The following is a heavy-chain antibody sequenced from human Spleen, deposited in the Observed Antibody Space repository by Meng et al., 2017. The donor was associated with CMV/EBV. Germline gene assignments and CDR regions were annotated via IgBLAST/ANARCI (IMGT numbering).Heavy chain of an antibody. CDR2: IYWTDDK. CDR1: GFSLSTNGVA. CDR3: AHMSGGINWFDP. V-gene: IGHV2-5*01. J-gene: IGHJ5*02. Sequence: QITLKESGPTLVKPTQTLTLTCTFSGFSLSTNGVAVGWIRQPPGMALEWLAVIYWTDDKRYSPSLKNKLTITKDTSRNQVVLTMTNVDPVDTATYYCAHMSGGINWFDPWGQGTLVTVSS. D-gene: IGHD2-15*01.